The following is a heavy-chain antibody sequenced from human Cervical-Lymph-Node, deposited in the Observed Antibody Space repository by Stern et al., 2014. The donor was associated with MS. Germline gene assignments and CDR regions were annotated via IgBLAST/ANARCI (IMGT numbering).Heavy chain of an antibody. CDR2: IYPGDSDT. CDR1: GYTFSKNW. J-gene: IGHJ6*02. D-gene: IGHD6-6*01. V-gene: IGHV5-51*04. Sequence: VQLVESGAEVKKPRDSLKISCKGSGYTFSKNWIAWVRQMPGKGLEWMGIIYPGDSDTRYSPSFQGRATMPAENPITPASLQWNSLKASDPAIYYCPRPPPRRSSNDPNFGLDVWGQGTTVTVSS. CDR3: PRPPPRRSSNDPNFGLDV.